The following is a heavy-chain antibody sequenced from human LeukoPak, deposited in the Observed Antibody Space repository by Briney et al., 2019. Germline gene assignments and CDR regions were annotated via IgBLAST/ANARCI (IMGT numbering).Heavy chain of an antibody. D-gene: IGHD2-15*01. Sequence: SVKVSCKASGGTFSSYAISWVRQAPGQGLEWMGGIIPIFGTANYAQKFQGRVTITADESTSTAYMELRSLSSDDTAVYYCGRGPKAGGPHHDMDVWGRGTMVTVSS. CDR3: GRGPKAGGPHHDMDV. CDR2: IIPIFGTA. J-gene: IGHJ6*02. V-gene: IGHV1-69*13. CDR1: GGTFSSYA.